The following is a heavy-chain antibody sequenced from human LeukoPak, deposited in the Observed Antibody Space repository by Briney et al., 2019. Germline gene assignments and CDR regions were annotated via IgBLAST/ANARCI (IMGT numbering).Heavy chain of an antibody. CDR1: GFTFGGYG. J-gene: IGHJ4*02. V-gene: IGHV3-33*01. D-gene: IGHD1-14*01. Sequence: QPGRSLRLSCAGSGFTFGGYGVHWFRQTPGKGLEWVAVIAYDGSRAFYADSVKGRFTISRDNSKNMMSVQMDDLRAEDTAVYYCTRYNNDHFDYWGQGTLVTVSS. CDR2: IAYDGSRA. CDR3: TRYNNDHFDY.